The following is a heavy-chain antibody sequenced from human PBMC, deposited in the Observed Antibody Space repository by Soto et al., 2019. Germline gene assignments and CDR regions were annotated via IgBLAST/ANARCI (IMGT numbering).Heavy chain of an antibody. CDR1: GDSISSGCY. V-gene: IGHV4-61*05. CDR3: ARGYSYGHQNWFDP. Sequence: PSETVSRTCAVSGDSISSGCYWAWIRQAPGKGLEGSGYIYYSGSTNSNPSLKSRVTISVDKSTNQFSLKLSSVTAADTAVYYCARGYSYGHQNWFDPWGQGTLVTVS. J-gene: IGHJ5*02. D-gene: IGHD5-18*01. CDR2: IYYSGST.